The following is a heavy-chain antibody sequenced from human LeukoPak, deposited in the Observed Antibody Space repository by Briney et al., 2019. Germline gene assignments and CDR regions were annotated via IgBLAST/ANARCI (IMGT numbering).Heavy chain of an antibody. CDR1: GGAISSYY. V-gene: IGHV4-59*01. Sequence: SETLSLTCTVSGGAISSYYRSWIRQPPGKGLEWIGYIYYSGTTSYNPSLKSRVTISVDTSKNQFSLKLSSVTAADTAVYYCARGENTFDIWGQGTMVTVSS. CDR3: ARGENTFDI. J-gene: IGHJ3*02. D-gene: IGHD2/OR15-2a*01. CDR2: IYYSGTT.